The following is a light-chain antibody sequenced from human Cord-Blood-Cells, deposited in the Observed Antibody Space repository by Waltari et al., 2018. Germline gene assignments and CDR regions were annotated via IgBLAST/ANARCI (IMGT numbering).Light chain of an antibody. V-gene: IGLV2-11*01. CDR1: SSDVGGYNY. Sequence: QSALTQPRSVSGSPGQSVTISCTGTSSDVGGYNYVSWYQQHPGKAPILMIYDVSKRPSGVPDRFSVSKSGNTASLTISGLQAEDEADYYCCSYAGSYVVFGGGTKLTVL. J-gene: IGLJ2*01. CDR2: DVS. CDR3: CSYAGSYVV.